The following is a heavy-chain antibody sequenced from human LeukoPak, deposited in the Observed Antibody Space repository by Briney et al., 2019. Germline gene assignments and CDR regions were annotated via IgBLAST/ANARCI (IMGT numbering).Heavy chain of an antibody. D-gene: IGHD3-10*01. CDR3: AKDLRGLALYYLDY. CDR1: GFTFSHAW. V-gene: IGHV3-23*01. CDR2: ISGSGGST. Sequence: GGSLRLSCAASGFTFSHAWMSWVRQAPGKGLEWVSAISGSGGSTYYADSVKGRFTISRDNSKNTLYLQMNSLRAEDTAVYYCAKDLRGLALYYLDYWGQGTLVTVSS. J-gene: IGHJ4*02.